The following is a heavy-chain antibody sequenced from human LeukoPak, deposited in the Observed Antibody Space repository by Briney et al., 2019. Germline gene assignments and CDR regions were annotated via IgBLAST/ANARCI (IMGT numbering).Heavy chain of an antibody. CDR1: ENTFTNYF. CDR3: ATQLDP. D-gene: IGHD6-13*01. Sequence: ASVKVSCKASENTFTNYFMHWVRQAPGQGLEWLGMINPNGGRTAYAQNFQGRVAMTRDTSISTAYMELSSLRSEDTAVYYCATQLDPWGQGTLVTVSS. CDR2: INPNGGRT. V-gene: IGHV1-46*01. J-gene: IGHJ5*02.